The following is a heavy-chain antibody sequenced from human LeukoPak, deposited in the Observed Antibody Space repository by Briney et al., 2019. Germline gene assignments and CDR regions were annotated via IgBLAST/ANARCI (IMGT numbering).Heavy chain of an antibody. J-gene: IGHJ6*02. Sequence: SETLSLTCAVSGGSISSGDYSWSWIRQPPGKGLEWIGYIFQSGSTYYNPSLKSRVTISVDRSKNQFSLKLSSVTAADTAVYYCARDFVYGMDVWGQGTTVTVSS. CDR3: ARDFVYGMDV. CDR1: GGSISSGDYS. CDR2: IFQSGST. V-gene: IGHV4-30-2*01.